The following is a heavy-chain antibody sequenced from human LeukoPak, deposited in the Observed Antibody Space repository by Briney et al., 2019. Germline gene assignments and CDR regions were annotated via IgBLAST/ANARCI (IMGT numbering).Heavy chain of an antibody. J-gene: IGHJ3*02. Sequence: GGFLRLSCAASGFTFSTCAINWVRQAPGKGLEWVSAISGSGSKTFYADSVKGRFTISRDNPKNTLYLQMNSLRPEDTAVYYCVKEPRGYSFSFDSWGQGTMVTVSS. CDR2: ISGSGSKT. CDR1: GFTFSTCA. CDR3: VKEPRGYSFSFDS. V-gene: IGHV3-23*01. D-gene: IGHD5-18*01.